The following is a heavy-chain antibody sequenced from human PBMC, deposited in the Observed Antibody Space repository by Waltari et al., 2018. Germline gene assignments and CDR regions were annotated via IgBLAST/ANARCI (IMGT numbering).Heavy chain of an antibody. CDR3: AIGEYSSSWPDY. CDR2: IIPIFGTA. J-gene: IGHJ4*02. CDR1: GGTFSSLA. V-gene: IGHV1-69*08. Sequence: QVQLVQSGAEVKKPGSSVKVSCKASGGTFSSLAIRWVRQAPGQGLEWMGRIIPIFGTANYAQKFQGRVTMTADKSTSTAYMELSSLRSEDTAVYYCAIGEYSSSWPDYWGQGTLVTVSS. D-gene: IGHD6-13*01.